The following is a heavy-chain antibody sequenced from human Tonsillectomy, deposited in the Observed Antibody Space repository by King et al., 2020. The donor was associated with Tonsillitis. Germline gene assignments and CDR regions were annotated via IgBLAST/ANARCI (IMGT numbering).Heavy chain of an antibody. CDR3: AKNPMNY. V-gene: IGHV3-30*18. J-gene: IGHJ4*02. CDR2: ISYDGSNK. CDR1: GFTFSSYG. Sequence: VQLVESGGGVVQPGRSLRLSCAASGFTFSSYGMHWVRQAPGKRLEWVAVISYDGSNKYYADSVKGRFTISRDNSKNTLYLQMNSLRAEDTAVYYCAKNPMNYWGQGTLVTVSS.